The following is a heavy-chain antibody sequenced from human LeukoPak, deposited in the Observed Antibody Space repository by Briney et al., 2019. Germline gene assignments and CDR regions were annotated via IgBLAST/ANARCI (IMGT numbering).Heavy chain of an antibody. Sequence: SETLSLTCTVSGGSISNYYWSWLRQPPGKGLEWIGYISYSGSTNYNPSLKSRVTISADTSKIQLSLKLSSVTAADTAVYYCARGAYNGYIVVPDYWGQGTLVTVSS. J-gene: IGHJ4*02. D-gene: IGHD2-21*01. CDR2: ISYSGST. V-gene: IGHV4-59*01. CDR3: ARGAYNGYIVVPDY. CDR1: GGSISNYY.